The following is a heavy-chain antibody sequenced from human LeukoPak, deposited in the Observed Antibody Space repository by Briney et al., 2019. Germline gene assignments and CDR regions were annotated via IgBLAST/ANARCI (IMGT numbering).Heavy chain of an antibody. CDR1: GFTFSSYA. J-gene: IGHJ3*02. Sequence: GGSLRLSCAASGFTFSSYAMHWVRQAPGKGLEWVAVISYDGSNKYYADSVKGRFTISRDNSKNTLYLQMNSLRAEDTAVYYCARARGWYEDAFDIWGQGTMVTVSS. D-gene: IGHD6-19*01. CDR2: ISYDGSNK. CDR3: ARARGWYEDAFDI. V-gene: IGHV3-30-3*01.